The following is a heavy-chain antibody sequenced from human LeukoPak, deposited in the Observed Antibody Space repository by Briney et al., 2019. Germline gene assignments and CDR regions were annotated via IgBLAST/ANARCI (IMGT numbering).Heavy chain of an antibody. D-gene: IGHD1-1*01. CDR3: ARVLGGKLERPLQV. V-gene: IGHV7-4-1*02. J-gene: IGHJ4*02. Sequence: PGASVKVSCKASGYTFTGYYMHWVRQAPGQGLEWMGWINTNTGNPTYAQGFTGRFVFSLDTSVSTAYLQISSLKAEDTAVYYCARVLGGKLERPLQVWGQGTLVTVSS. CDR2: INTNTGNP. CDR1: GYTFTGYY.